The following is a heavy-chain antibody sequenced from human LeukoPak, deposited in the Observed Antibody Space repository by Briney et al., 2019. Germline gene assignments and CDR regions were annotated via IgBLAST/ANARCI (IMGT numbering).Heavy chain of an antibody. D-gene: IGHD5-18*01. CDR3: ARHPGYSFGQNYQYYYLDV. Sequence: SETLSLTCTVSGVSISSSSYYWGWIRQPPGKGLEWIGSVHYNGRTFYNLPLTSRVTISIDTSKNQFSLRLSSVTVADTAVYFCARHPGYSFGQNYQYYYLDVWGKGTTVTVSS. CDR1: GVSISSSSYY. CDR2: VHYNGRT. V-gene: IGHV4-39*01. J-gene: IGHJ6*03.